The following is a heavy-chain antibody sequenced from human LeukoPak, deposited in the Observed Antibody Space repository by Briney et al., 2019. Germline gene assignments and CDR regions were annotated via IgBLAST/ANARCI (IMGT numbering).Heavy chain of an antibody. J-gene: IGHJ3*02. CDR2: IIPIFGTA. CDR3: ARAEGTVTTVGAFDI. Sequence: SVKVSCKASGGTFSSYAISWVRQAPGQGLEWMGGIIPIFGTANYAQKFQGRVTITADKSTSTAYMELSSLRSEDTAVYYCARAEGTVTTVGAFDIWGQGTMVTVSS. V-gene: IGHV1-69*06. D-gene: IGHD4-17*01. CDR1: GGTFSSYA.